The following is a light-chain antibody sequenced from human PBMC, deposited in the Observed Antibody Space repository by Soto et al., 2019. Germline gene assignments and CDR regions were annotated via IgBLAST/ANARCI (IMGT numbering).Light chain of an antibody. CDR1: QSISTY. CDR3: QQSYSTPRT. V-gene: IGKV1-39*01. CDR2: AAS. J-gene: IGKJ2*02. Sequence: DIQMTQSPSSLSASVGDRVTITCRASQSISTYLNWYQQKVGKAPKLLIYAASSLQRGVPSRFSGSGSGTDVTLTISRLQPEDFAPYYCQQSYSTPRTFGQGTKLEIK.